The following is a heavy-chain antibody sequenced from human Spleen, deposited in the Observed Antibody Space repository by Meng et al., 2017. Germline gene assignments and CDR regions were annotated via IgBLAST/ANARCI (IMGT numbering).Heavy chain of an antibody. D-gene: IGHD6-25*01. V-gene: IGHV1-2*06. Sequence: VARVQAGAEVKKPGASVKVSCKPSGYNFPDYYIHWVRRAPGQGLEWMGRINPKSGDTHYAQKFQARVTMTGDTSISTAYMELSGLRSDDTAMYYCARDEDISAAGKLFGDYWGQGTLVTVSS. CDR2: INPKSGDT. J-gene: IGHJ4*02. CDR1: GYNFPDYY. CDR3: ARDEDISAAGKLFGDY.